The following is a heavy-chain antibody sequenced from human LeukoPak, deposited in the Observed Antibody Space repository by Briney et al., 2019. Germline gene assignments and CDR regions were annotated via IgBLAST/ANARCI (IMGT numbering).Heavy chain of an antibody. D-gene: IGHD1-14*01. J-gene: IGHJ4*02. Sequence: LSGGSLRLSCAASGFTFSSYWMSWVRQAPGKGLEWVANIKQDGSEKYYVDSVKGRFTISRDNAKNSLYLQMNSLRAEDTAVYYCARMAPRYNWNHHPYYFDYWGQGTLVTVSS. CDR1: GFTFSSYW. CDR3: ARMAPRYNWNHHPYYFDY. V-gene: IGHV3-7*03. CDR2: IKQDGSEK.